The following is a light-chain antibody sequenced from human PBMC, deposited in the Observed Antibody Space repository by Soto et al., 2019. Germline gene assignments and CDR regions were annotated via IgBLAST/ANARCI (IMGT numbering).Light chain of an antibody. CDR1: SGHSSYA. V-gene: IGLV4-69*01. CDR2: LNSDGSH. CDR3: QTEEV. J-gene: IGLJ2*01. Sequence: QSVLTQSPSASASLGASVKLTCTLSSGHSSYAIAWHQQQPEKGPRYLMKLNSDGSHSKGDGIPDRFSGSSSGAERYLTISSLQSEDAADYYCQTEEVFGGGTKLTVL.